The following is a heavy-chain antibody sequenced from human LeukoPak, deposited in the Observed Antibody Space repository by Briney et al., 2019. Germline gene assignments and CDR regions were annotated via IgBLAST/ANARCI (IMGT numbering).Heavy chain of an antibody. CDR3: ARLVSGYDSRVDC. CDR1: GGSISSSGSYY. CDR2: IYHSGST. Sequence: PSETLSLTCTVSGGSISSSGSYYWGWIRQPPEKGLECIGSIYHSGSTFYNPSLKSRVTISVDTSKNQFSLKLSSVTAADTAVYYCARLVSGYDSRVDCWGQGTLVTVSS. V-gene: IGHV4-39*01. J-gene: IGHJ4*02. D-gene: IGHD3-22*01.